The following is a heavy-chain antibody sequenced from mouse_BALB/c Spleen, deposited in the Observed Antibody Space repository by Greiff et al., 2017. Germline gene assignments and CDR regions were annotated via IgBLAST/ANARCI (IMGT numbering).Heavy chain of an antibody. V-gene: IGHV5-9-4*01. CDR1: GFTFSSYA. CDR3: ASYGNYAAY. J-gene: IGHJ3*01. D-gene: IGHD2-1*01. Sequence: EVHLVESGGGLVKPGGSLKLSCAASGFTFSSYAMSWVRQSPEKRLAWVAGISSVGSYTYYPDTVTGRFTIARDNAKNTLYLEMSSLRSEDTAMYYCASYGNYAAYWGQGTLVTVSA. CDR2: ISSVGSYT.